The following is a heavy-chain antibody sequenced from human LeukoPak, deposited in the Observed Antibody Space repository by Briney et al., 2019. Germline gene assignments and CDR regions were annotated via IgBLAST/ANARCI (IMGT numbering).Heavy chain of an antibody. Sequence: SETLSLTCTVSSGSISSYYWSWIRQPPGKGLEWIGSIYYSGSTYYNPSLKSRVTISVDRSKNQFSLKLSSVTAADTAVYYCARVEGETAMATFDYWGQGTLVTVSS. D-gene: IGHD5-18*01. CDR1: SGSISSYY. CDR2: IYYSGST. J-gene: IGHJ4*02. CDR3: ARVEGETAMATFDY. V-gene: IGHV4-39*07.